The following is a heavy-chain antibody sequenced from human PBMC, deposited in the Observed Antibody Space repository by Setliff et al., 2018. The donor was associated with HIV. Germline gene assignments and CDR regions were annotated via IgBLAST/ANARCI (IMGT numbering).Heavy chain of an antibody. CDR1: GGSISSSGYY. D-gene: IGHD3-10*01. V-gene: IGHV4-39*01. CDR2: IYYSGRA. Sequence: ETLSLTCTVSGGSISSSGYYWGWIRQPPGKGLEWIGTIYYSGRAYYNPSLKSRVTVSVDTSKNKFSLKLSSVTAADTAVYYCARGGTMVRGLDSWGQGTLVTVSS. CDR3: ARGGTMVRGLDS. J-gene: IGHJ4*02.